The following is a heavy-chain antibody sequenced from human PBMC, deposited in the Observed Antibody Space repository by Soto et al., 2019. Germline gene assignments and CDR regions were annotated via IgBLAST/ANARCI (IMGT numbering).Heavy chain of an antibody. J-gene: IGHJ4*02. Sequence: QVQLVESGGGVVQPGRSLRLSCAASGFTFSSYGMHWVRQAPGKGLGWVAVISYDGSNKYYADSVKGRFTISRDNSKNTLYLQMNSLRAEDTAVYYCAKVGGYDYGPFDYCGQGTLVTVSS. CDR3: AKVGGYDYGPFDY. CDR2: ISYDGSNK. D-gene: IGHD5-12*01. V-gene: IGHV3-30*18. CDR1: GFTFSSYG.